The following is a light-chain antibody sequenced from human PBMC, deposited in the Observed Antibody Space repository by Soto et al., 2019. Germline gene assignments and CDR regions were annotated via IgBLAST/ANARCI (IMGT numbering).Light chain of an antibody. CDR1: QGISSA. J-gene: IGKJ5*01. V-gene: IGKV1D-13*01. Sequence: AIQLTQSPSSLSASVGDRVTITCRASQGISSALAWYQQKPGKAPKLLIYDASSLESGVPSRFSGSGSGTDITHLISRRQPEDIATYYCQQFNNCPITFGQGTRLEIK. CDR2: DAS. CDR3: QQFNNCPIT.